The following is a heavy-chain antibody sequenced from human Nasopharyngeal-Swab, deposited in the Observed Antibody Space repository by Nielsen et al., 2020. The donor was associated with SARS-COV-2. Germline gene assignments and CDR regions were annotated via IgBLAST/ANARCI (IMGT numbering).Heavy chain of an antibody. CDR3: ARVRLTSYDYVWGSYRHPVDY. J-gene: IGHJ4*02. V-gene: IGHV4-34*01. D-gene: IGHD3-16*02. Sequence: SETLSLTCAVYGGSFSGYYWSWIRQPPGKGLEWIGEINHSGSTNYNPSLKSRVTISVDTSKNQFSLKLNSVTAADTAVYYYARVRLTSYDYVWGSYRHPVDYWGQGTLVTVSS. CDR1: GGSFSGYY. CDR2: INHSGST.